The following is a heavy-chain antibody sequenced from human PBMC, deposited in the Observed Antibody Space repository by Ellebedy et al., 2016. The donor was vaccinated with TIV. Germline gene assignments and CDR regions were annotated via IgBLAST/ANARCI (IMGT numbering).Heavy chain of an antibody. CDR2: TYYRSKWYN. Sequence: SQTLSLTCAISGDSVSRNNAAWNWIRQSPSRGLEWLGRTYYRSKWYNDYAVSVKNRITINPDTSKNQVSLQLNSVTPEDTAVYYCARDHEYYYYAMDVWGQGTTVTVSS. J-gene: IGHJ6*02. V-gene: IGHV6-1*01. CDR3: ARDHEYYYYAMDV. CDR1: GDSVSRNNAA.